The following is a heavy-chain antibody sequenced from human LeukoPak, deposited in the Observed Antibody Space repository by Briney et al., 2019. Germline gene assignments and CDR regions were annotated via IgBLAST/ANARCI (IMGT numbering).Heavy chain of an antibody. D-gene: IGHD2-15*01. V-gene: IGHV3-7*01. CDR1: GFSISAYW. CDR3: ARDLVVVCSSFSYGMDV. CDR2: INQDGSDK. Sequence: GGSLRLSCAASGFSISAYWMSWVRQAPGKGLEWVANINQDGSDKYSVDSVKGRFTISRDNAKNSLYLEMNSLRADDTAVYYCARDLVVVCSSFSYGMDVWGQGTTVTVSS. J-gene: IGHJ6*02.